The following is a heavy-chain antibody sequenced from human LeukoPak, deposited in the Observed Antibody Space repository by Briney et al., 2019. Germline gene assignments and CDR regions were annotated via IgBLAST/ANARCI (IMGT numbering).Heavy chain of an antibody. D-gene: IGHD4-11*01. CDR1: GGSFSGYY. CDR2: INHSGST. J-gene: IGHJ4*02. Sequence: SETLSLTCAVYGGSFSGYYWSWIRQPPGKGLEWIGEINHSGSTNYNPSLKSRVIISVDTSKNQFSLKLSSVTAADTAVYYCARGYSNYPVYWGQGTLVTVSS. V-gene: IGHV4-34*01. CDR3: ARGYSNYPVY.